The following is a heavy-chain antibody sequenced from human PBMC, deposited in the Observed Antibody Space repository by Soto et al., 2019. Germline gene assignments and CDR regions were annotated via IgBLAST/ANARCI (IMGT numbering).Heavy chain of an antibody. D-gene: IGHD5-12*01. Sequence: XGTLSLPFTVSAESISRLYWSWVRKPAGKGLEWIGRIYSSGSTNYNPSLRSRVIMSLDTSKRQFSLKLKSVTAADTAVYYCARDSPYTGYADNSQGDFDYWGQGTLVTVSS. CDR3: ARDSPYTGYADNSQGDFDY. J-gene: IGHJ4*02. CDR2: IYSSGST. CDR1: AESISRLY. V-gene: IGHV4-4*07.